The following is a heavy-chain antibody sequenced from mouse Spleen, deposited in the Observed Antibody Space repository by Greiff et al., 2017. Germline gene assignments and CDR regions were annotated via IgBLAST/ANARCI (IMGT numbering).Heavy chain of an antibody. CDR2: IWSGGST. J-gene: IGHJ1*03. Sequence: VKLVESGPGLVQPSQSLSITCTVSGFSLTSYGVHWVRQSPGKGLEWLGVIWSGGSTDYNAAFISRLSISKDNSKSQVFFKMNSLQADDTAIYYCAGTTVVATDWYFDVWGTGTTVTVSS. CDR3: AGTTVVATDWYFDV. D-gene: IGHD1-1*01. V-gene: IGHV2-2*01. CDR1: GFSLTSYG.